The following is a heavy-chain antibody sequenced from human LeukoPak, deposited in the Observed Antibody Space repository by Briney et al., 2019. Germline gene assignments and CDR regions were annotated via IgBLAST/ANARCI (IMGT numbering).Heavy chain of an antibody. CDR1: GYTFTSYD. J-gene: IGHJ6*02. V-gene: IGHV1-8*01. CDR3: AAPTKDYDFWSGYLTDYYYYGMDV. Sequence: ASVKVSCKASGYTFTSYDINWVRQATGQGLEWMGWMNPNSGNTGYAQKFQGRVTMTRNTSISTAYMELSSLRSEDTAVYYCAAPTKDYDFWSGYLTDYYYYGMDVWGQGTTVTVSS. D-gene: IGHD3-3*01. CDR2: MNPNSGNT.